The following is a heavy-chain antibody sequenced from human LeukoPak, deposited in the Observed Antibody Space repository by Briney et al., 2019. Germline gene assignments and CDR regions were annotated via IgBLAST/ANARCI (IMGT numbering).Heavy chain of an antibody. D-gene: IGHD6-19*01. J-gene: IGHJ4*02. CDR3: ARDLYGSGWYYFDY. Sequence: GASVKVSCKASGYTFTSYGISWVRQAPGQGLEWMGWISAYNGNTNYAQKLQGRVTMTTDTSTSTAYMELRSLRSDDTAVYYCARDLYGSGWYYFDYWGQGTLVTVSP. CDR2: ISAYNGNT. V-gene: IGHV1-18*01. CDR1: GYTFTSYG.